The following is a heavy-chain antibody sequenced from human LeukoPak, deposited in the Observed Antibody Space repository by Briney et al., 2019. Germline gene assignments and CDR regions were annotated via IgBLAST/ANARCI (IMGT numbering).Heavy chain of an antibody. CDR3: ARENNYFDY. CDR2: ISLSGRT. CDR1: GGSISSTNW. J-gene: IGHJ4*02. V-gene: IGHV4-4*02. Sequence: SETLSLTCGVSGGSISSTNWWSWVRQPPGQGLEWIGEISLSGRTNYNPSLKSRVTISVDTSKNQFSLKLNSVTAADTAVYYCARENNYFDYWGQGTLVTVSS.